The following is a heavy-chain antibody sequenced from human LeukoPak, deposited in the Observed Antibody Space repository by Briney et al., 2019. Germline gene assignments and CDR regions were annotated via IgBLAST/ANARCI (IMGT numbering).Heavy chain of an antibody. D-gene: IGHD6-19*01. CDR2: INYSGST. J-gene: IGHJ5*02. Sequence: SETLSLTCTVSSGSISTYYWSWIRQPPGKGLEWIWYINYSGSTDYNPSLKSRVTTSVSTYNNQSPLKLTSVPPADTAVYYCSRDGAGAGGGRWFDPWGQGTLVTVSS. V-gene: IGHV4-59*01. CDR3: SRDGAGAGGGRWFDP. CDR1: SGSISTYY.